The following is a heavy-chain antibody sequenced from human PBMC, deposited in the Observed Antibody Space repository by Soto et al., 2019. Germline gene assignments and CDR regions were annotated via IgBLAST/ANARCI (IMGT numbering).Heavy chain of an antibody. CDR2: ITSDTKTI. CDR1: GFTFSVYS. Sequence: EVQLVESGGDLVQRGGSLRLSCVASGFTFSVYSMNWVRQAPGKGLEWFSYITSDTKTIKYADSVKGRFAISRDNAKSAVYLQMNSLRDEDTAVYYYARSVEGHFDYWGQGTVVTVSS. J-gene: IGHJ4*02. D-gene: IGHD6-19*01. CDR3: ARSVEGHFDY. V-gene: IGHV3-48*02.